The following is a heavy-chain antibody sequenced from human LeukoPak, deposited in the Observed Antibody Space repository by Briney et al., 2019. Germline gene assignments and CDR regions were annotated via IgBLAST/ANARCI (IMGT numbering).Heavy chain of an antibody. CDR2: VYYSGSS. CDR3: ARHLTGTINSFDP. V-gene: IGHV4-59*08. D-gene: IGHD1-7*01. CDR1: GGSLSIHY. Sequence: SETLSLICTVSGGSLSIHYWTWIRQPPGKGLEWIGSVYYSGSSNYNPSLKSRVTILVDTSMSQFSLKLTSVTAADTAMYYCARHLTGTINSFDPWGQGTLVTVSS. J-gene: IGHJ5*02.